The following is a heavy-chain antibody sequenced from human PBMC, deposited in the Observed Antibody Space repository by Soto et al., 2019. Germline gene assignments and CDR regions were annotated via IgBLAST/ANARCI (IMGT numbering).Heavy chain of an antibody. D-gene: IGHD6-19*01. Sequence: GESLKISCKGSGYSFTSYWIGWVRQMPGKGLEWMGIIYPGDSDTRYSPSFQGQVTISADKSISTAYLQWSSLKASDTAMYYCATGIAVAGYYYYGMDVWDQGTTVTVSS. CDR1: GYSFTSYW. CDR2: IYPGDSDT. V-gene: IGHV5-51*01. CDR3: ATGIAVAGYYYYGMDV. J-gene: IGHJ6*02.